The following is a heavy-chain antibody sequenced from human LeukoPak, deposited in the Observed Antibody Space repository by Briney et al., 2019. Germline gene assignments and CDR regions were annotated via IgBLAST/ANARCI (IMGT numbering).Heavy chain of an antibody. CDR1: GFTFNIYG. V-gene: IGHV3-23*01. CDR3: AKDATPMNSIWEHFDS. D-gene: IGHD3-22*01. CDR2: VGGGNDI. J-gene: IGHJ4*02. Sequence: GGSLRLSCAASGFTFNIYGMSWVRQAPGKGLEWVSSVGGGNDIHYADSVKGRFTGFIDYAKSTVYLQMDDLRAEDTAIYFCAKDATPMNSIWEHFDSWGQGTLVTVSS.